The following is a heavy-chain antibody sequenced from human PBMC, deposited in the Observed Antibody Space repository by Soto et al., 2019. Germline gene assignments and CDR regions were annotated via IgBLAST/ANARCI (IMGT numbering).Heavy chain of an antibody. V-gene: IGHV4-31*03. Sequence: SETLSLTCTVSGGSIRSGGYYWSWVRQNPRRGLDWIGNIYYSGNTYYNPSLKSRLTISVDTSKNQFSLNLSSVTAADTAVYYCARDRLMATAGTARHYFGLDVWGQGTTVTVSS. CDR2: IYYSGNT. CDR3: ARDRLMATAGTARHYFGLDV. D-gene: IGHD5-18*01. CDR1: GGSIRSGGYY. J-gene: IGHJ6*02.